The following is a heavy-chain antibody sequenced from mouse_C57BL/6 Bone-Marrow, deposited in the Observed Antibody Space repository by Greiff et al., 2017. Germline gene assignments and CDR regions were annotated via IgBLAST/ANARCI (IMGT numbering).Heavy chain of an antibody. Sequence: QVQLQQSGAELARPGASVKLSCKASGYTFTSYGISWVKQRTGRGLEWIGEIYPRSGNTYYNEKFKGKATLTADKSSSTAYMELRSLTSEDSAVYFCARIPYYYGSGFAYWGQGTLVTVSA. CDR2: IYPRSGNT. CDR1: GYTFTSYG. D-gene: IGHD1-1*01. J-gene: IGHJ3*01. V-gene: IGHV1-81*01. CDR3: ARIPYYYGSGFAY.